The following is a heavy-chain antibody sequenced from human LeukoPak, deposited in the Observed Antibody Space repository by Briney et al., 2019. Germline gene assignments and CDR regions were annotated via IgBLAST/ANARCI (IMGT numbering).Heavy chain of an antibody. CDR1: GDSISTYY. J-gene: IGHJ4*02. CDR3: ARASGSSYFVFFFDY. Sequence: SETLSRTCSVSGDSISTYYWSWIRQPPGKGLEWIGYVYYSGSTTYNPSLKSRVTISVDPSKDQFSLKLTSVTAADTAVYYCARASGSSYFVFFFDYWGQGHLVCVSS. D-gene: IGHD1-26*01. CDR2: VYYSGST. V-gene: IGHV4-59*01.